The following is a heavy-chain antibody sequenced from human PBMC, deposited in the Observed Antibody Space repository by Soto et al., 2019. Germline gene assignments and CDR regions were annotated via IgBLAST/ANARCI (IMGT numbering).Heavy chain of an antibody. CDR2: ISRDGGTK. Sequence: QVQLVESGGGVVQPGRSLRLSCAVSGFTVSTYGMHWVRQAPGKGLEWVAVISRDGGTKYYADSVKGRFTISRDNSRNTLFLEMNSLRGDDKAVYYCTGEVASGYWGQGTLVPVPS. V-gene: IGHV3-30*03. J-gene: IGHJ4*01. CDR3: TGEVASGY. D-gene: IGHD2-8*02. CDR1: GFTVSTYG.